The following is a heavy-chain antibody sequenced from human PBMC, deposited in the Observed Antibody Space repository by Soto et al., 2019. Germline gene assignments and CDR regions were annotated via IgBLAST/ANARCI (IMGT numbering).Heavy chain of an antibody. Sequence: VTLKESGPVLVKPTETLTLTCTVSGFSLSNPRMGVSWIRQPPGKPLEWLAHFFSDAERSYSASMQSRLTMSTDTSGSQVVLTMTNMDPVDTATYFCARMDADYKYYAMDVWGQGTTVTVSS. D-gene: IGHD6-25*01. V-gene: IGHV2-26*01. CDR3: ARMDADYKYYAMDV. J-gene: IGHJ6*02. CDR2: FFSDAER. CDR1: GFSLSNPRMG.